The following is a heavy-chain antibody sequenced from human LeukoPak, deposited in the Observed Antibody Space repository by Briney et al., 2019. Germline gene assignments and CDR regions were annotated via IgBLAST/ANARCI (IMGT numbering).Heavy chain of an antibody. D-gene: IGHD2-2*01. V-gene: IGHV3-21*01. Sequence: GGSLRLPCAASGFTFSSYSMNWVRQAPGKGLEWVSSISSSSSYIYYADSVKGRFTISRDNAKNSLYLQMNSLRAEDTAVYYCARSGSVQLLDNWFDPWGQGTLVTVSS. J-gene: IGHJ5*02. CDR2: ISSSSSYI. CDR3: ARSGSVQLLDNWFDP. CDR1: GFTFSSYS.